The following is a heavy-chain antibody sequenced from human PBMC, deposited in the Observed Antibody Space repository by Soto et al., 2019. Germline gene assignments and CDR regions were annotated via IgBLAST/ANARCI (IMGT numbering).Heavy chain of an antibody. CDR3: ARDLDWNLDA. Sequence: VESGGGVFQSGGSLRLSCAASGFTASNFWMHWVRQAPGEGLGWVARINGDGSSRTYADSVKGRLTISRDNAKNMVFLDMKSLRGEDTAVYYCARDLDWNLDAWGRGTLVTVSS. J-gene: IGHJ2*01. CDR2: INGDGSSR. D-gene: IGHD3-3*01. CDR1: GFTASNFW. V-gene: IGHV3-74*03.